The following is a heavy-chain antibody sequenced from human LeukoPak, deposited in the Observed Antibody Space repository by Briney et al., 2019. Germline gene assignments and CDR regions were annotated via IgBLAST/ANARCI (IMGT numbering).Heavy chain of an antibody. CDR1: GGSISSSSFY. Sequence: PSETLSLTCTVSGGSISSSSFYWGWIRQPPGKGLEWIGSIYYSGSTYYNPSLKSRVTISVDTSKNQFSLKLSSVIAADTAVYYCARREVYSNYGYFDYWGQGTLVTVSS. J-gene: IGHJ4*02. CDR3: ARREVYSNYGYFDY. D-gene: IGHD4-11*01. CDR2: IYYSGST. V-gene: IGHV4-39*01.